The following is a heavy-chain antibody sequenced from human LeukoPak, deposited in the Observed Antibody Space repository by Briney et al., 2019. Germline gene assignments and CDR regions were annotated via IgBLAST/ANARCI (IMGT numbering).Heavy chain of an antibody. CDR2: IGGSGATT. CDR3: AKAWAAATTFAS. D-gene: IGHD1-26*01. Sequence: PGGSLRLPCAASGFTFSSYAMSWVRQAPGKGLEWVSSIGGSGATTFYADSVKGRFTISRDNSNNTLNLQMNSLRAEDTAVYYCAKAWAAATTFASWGQGTLVTVSS. J-gene: IGHJ4*02. CDR1: GFTFSSYA. V-gene: IGHV3-23*01.